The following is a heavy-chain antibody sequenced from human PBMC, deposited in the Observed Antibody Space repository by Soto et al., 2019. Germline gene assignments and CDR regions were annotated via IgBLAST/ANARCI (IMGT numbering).Heavy chain of an antibody. D-gene: IGHD1-1*01. CDR3: ASDRSTHDH. V-gene: IGHV1-18*01. CDR1: GYTFTSYG. J-gene: IGHJ4*02. CDR2: IGTNNGDT. Sequence: QVQLVQSGVEVKKPGASVKVSCKASGYTFTSYGISWVRQAPGQGLEWVGWIGTNNGDTNYAQKFQDRVVMTRDTSTSTDYMELRSLTSDDTAVYYCASDRSTHDHWGQGTLVTVSS.